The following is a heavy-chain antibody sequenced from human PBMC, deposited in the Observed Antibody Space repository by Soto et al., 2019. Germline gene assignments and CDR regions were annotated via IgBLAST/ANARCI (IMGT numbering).Heavy chain of an antibody. D-gene: IGHD6-13*01. J-gene: IGHJ4*02. Sequence: PGGSLRLSCAASGFTFSSYAMSWVRQAPGKGLEWVSAISGSGGSTYYADSVKGRFTISRDNSKNTLYLQMNSLRAEDTAVYYCAKDPRCSSSWQGYFDYWGQGTLVTVSS. V-gene: IGHV3-23*01. CDR2: ISGSGGST. CDR1: GFTFSSYA. CDR3: AKDPRCSSSWQGYFDY.